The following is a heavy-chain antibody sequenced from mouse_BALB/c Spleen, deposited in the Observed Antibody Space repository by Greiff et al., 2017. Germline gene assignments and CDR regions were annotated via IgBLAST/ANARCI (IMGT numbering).Heavy chain of an antibody. CDR1: GYTFTSYY. V-gene: IGHV1S56*01. D-gene: IGHD1-1*01. CDR3: ARYYYGSSFYAMDY. CDR2: IYPGNVNT. J-gene: IGHJ4*01. Sequence: QVQLQQSGPELVKPGASVRISCKASGYTFTSYYIHWVKQRPGQGLEWIGWIYPGNVNTKYNEKFKGKATLTADKSSSTAYMQLSSLTSEDSAVYFCARYYYGSSFYAMDYWGQGTSVTVSS.